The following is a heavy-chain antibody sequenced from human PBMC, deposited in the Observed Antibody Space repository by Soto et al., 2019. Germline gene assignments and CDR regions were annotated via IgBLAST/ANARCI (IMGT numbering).Heavy chain of an antibody. Sequence: PGESLKISCKGSGYSFFGYWIGWVRQMPGKGLEWMGIIYPDDSDTRYSPPFQGHVTISADKSISTAYLQWSSLKAWDTAMYFCGVQQKLPWFNYWGQGTQVTVSS. CDR2: IYPDDSDT. CDR1: GYSFFGYW. V-gene: IGHV5-51*01. J-gene: IGHJ4*02. D-gene: IGHD3-10*01. CDR3: GVQQKLPWFNY.